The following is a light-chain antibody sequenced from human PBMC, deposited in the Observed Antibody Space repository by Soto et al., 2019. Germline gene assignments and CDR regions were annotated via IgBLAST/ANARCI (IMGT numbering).Light chain of an antibody. CDR2: DVT. CDR3: LSYAGYYTSL. J-gene: IGLJ2*01. CDR1: DSDVGTYNY. V-gene: IGLV2-11*01. Sequence: QSALTQPRSVSGSPGQSVTISCTGTDSDVGTYNYVSWYQQHPGKAPKLMIYDVTKRPSGVPDRFSGSKSGNTASLTISGLQAEDEADYYCLSYAGYYTSLFGGGTKLTVL.